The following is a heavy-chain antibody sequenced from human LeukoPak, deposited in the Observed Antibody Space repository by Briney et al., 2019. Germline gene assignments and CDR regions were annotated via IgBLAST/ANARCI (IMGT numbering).Heavy chain of an antibody. CDR1: GFTVSSNY. Sequence: PGGSLRLSCTASGFTVSSNYMSWVRQAPGKRLEWVSVIYSGGSTYYADSVKGRFTISRDNSKNTLYLQMNSLRAEDTAVYYCASSSEGDWFDPWGQGTLVTVSS. CDR2: IYSGGST. V-gene: IGHV3-66*01. CDR3: ASSSEGDWFDP. D-gene: IGHD6-19*01. J-gene: IGHJ5*02.